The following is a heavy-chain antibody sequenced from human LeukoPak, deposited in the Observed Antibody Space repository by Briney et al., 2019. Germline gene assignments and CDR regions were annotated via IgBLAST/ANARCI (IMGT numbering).Heavy chain of an antibody. J-gene: IGHJ4*02. CDR3: ARAGTIVVPDY. CDR1: GFTFRSYS. CDR2: ISPSSTYI. D-gene: IGHD2-15*01. V-gene: IGHV3-21*01. Sequence: GGSLRLSCAASGFTFRSYSMNWVRQAPGKGLEWVSSISPSSTYIDYANSLKGRFTISRDDAQESLYLQMNSLRAEDTAVYYCARAGTIVVPDYWGQGTLVTVSS.